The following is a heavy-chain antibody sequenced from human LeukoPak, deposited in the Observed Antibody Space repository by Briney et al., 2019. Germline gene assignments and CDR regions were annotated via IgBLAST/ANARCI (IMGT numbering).Heavy chain of an antibody. CDR2: FSYNVHS. V-gene: IGHV4-61*01. D-gene: IGHD6-13*01. CDR3: ARVSVAGTGPDY. J-gene: IGHJ4*02. Sequence: PSETLSLTCTVSGGSVSSSNYYWSWIRQSPGKGLEWVGFFSYNVHSDYNPSLKRRVTISIDTSRNQFSLRLTSVTAADTAIYNCARVSVAGTGPDYWGQGTLVTVSS. CDR1: GGSVSSSNYY.